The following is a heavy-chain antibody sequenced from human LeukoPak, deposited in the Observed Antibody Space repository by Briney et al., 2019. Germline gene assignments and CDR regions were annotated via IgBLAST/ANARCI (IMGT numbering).Heavy chain of an antibody. CDR1: GGSISSYY. D-gene: IGHD6-13*01. V-gene: IGHV4-59*01. Sequence: SETLSLTCTVSGGSISSYYWSWIRQPPGKGLEWIGYIYNSGGTNYNPSLKSRVTISVDTSKNQFSLKLSSVTAADTAVYYCARDLWRAAAGFFDYWGQGTLVTVSS. J-gene: IGHJ4*02. CDR3: ARDLWRAAAGFFDY. CDR2: IYNSGGT.